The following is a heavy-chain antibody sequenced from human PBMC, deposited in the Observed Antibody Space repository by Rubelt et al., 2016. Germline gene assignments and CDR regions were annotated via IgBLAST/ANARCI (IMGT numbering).Heavy chain of an antibody. D-gene: IGHD3-22*01. CDR3: ASRPRYDTRSYPLD. CDR2: ISSSSSTI. V-gene: IGHV3-48*02. Sequence: EVQLVESGGGLVQPGGSLRLSCVASGFSFSTSWMSWVRRAPGRGLEWISYISSSSSTIYSADSVKGRLTISRDNAKNSLYLQMNSLRDEDTAVYYCASRPRYDTRSYPLDWGQGTLVTVSA. CDR1: GFSFSTSW. J-gene: IGHJ4*02.